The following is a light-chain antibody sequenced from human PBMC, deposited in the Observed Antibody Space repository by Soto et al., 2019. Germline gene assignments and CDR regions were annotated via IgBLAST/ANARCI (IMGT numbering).Light chain of an antibody. CDR2: KAA. J-gene: IGKJ1*01. CDR3: QQYNNWPQT. V-gene: IGKV1D-13*01. CDR1: QSISRY. Sequence: IQMTHSPSSLSASVGDRVTITCRASQSISRYLSWYQQKPGKAPKLLIYKAASLESGVPSRFSGSGSGTEFTLTISSLQSEDFAVYYCQQYNNWPQTFGQRTKVDI.